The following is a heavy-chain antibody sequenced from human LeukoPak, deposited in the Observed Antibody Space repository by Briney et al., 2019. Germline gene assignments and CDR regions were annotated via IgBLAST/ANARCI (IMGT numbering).Heavy chain of an antibody. CDR1: GXSLSNYY. CDR3: ARAVLSRMRYFDL. D-gene: IGHD3-16*01. CDR2: IYTSGST. Sequence: SETLSLTCTVSGXSLSNYYWSWIRQTAGKGLEWIGRIYTSGSTTYSPSLKSRVTMSVDTSKSQFSLKLTSVTAADTALYYCARAVLSRMRYFDLWGRGTLLTVSS. V-gene: IGHV4-4*07. J-gene: IGHJ2*01.